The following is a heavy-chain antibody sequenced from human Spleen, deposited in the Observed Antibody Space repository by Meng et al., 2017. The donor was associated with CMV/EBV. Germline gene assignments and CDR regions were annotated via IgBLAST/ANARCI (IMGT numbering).Heavy chain of an antibody. CDR3: ARHPYCSSASCYRDWYFDL. CDR2: ITPVLGIA. D-gene: IGHD2-2*02. CDR1: TRSSYT. J-gene: IGHJ2*01. Sequence: TRSSYTISWVRQAPGQGLEWMGRITPVLGIANYAQKFLGRVTISADKSTATAYMEVSSLRSEDTAVYYCARHPYCSSASCYRDWYFDLWGRGTLVTVSS. V-gene: IGHV1-69*02.